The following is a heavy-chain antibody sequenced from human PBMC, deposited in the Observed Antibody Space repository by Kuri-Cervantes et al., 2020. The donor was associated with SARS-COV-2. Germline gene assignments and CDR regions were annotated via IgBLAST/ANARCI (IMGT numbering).Heavy chain of an antibody. V-gene: IGHV5-51*01. Sequence: SLKVSCKGSGYSFSTSWMHWVRQMPGKGLEWMGIIYPGDSDTRYSPSFQGQVTISADKSISTAYLQWSSLKASDTAMYYCARLPCGTIFGSGGSCYSSTNYYYYGMDVWGQGTTVTVSS. J-gene: IGHJ6*02. CDR3: ARLPCGTIFGSGGSCYSSTNYYYYGMDV. D-gene: IGHD2-15*01. CDR1: GYSFSTSW. CDR2: IYPGDSDT.